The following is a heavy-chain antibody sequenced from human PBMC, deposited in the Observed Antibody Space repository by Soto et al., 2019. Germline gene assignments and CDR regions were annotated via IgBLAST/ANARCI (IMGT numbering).Heavy chain of an antibody. J-gene: IGHJ6*02. CDR2: IKSKTDGGTT. Sequence: EVQLVESGGGLVKPGGSLRLSCAASGFTFSNAWMSWVRQAPGKGLEWVGRIKSKTDGGTTDYAAPVKGRFTISRDDSINTLYLQMTRLKTEDTAVYYCTASGYCSSTSCYEYYYGMDVWGQGTTVTVSS. CDR3: TASGYCSSTSCYEYYYGMDV. V-gene: IGHV3-15*01. CDR1: GFTFSNAW. D-gene: IGHD2-2*01.